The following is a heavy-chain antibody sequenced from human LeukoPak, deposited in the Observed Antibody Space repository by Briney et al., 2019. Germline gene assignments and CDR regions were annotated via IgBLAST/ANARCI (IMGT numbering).Heavy chain of an antibody. Sequence: SETLSLTCAVSGGSISSGGYSWSWIRQPPGKGLEWIGYIYHSGSTYYNPSLKSRVTISVDTSKNQFSLKLSSVTAADTAVYYCARGDVLRLDWGQGTLVTVSS. CDR1: GGSISSGGYS. CDR3: ARGDVLRLD. J-gene: IGHJ4*02. D-gene: IGHD3-3*01. CDR2: IYHSGST. V-gene: IGHV4-30-2*01.